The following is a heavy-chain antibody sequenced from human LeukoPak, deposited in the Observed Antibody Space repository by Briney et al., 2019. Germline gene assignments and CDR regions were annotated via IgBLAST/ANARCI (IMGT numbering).Heavy chain of an antibody. CDR2: ISSSSSYI. CDR1: GFTFSSYS. D-gene: IGHD3-22*01. V-gene: IGHV3-21*01. Sequence: PGGSLRLSCAASGFTFSSYSMNWVRQAPGKGLEWVSSISSSSSYIYYADSVKGRFTISRDNAKNSLYLQMNSLRAEDTAVYYCARDPRRDSSGYYDAFDIWGQGTMVTVSS. CDR3: ARDPRRDSSGYYDAFDI. J-gene: IGHJ3*02.